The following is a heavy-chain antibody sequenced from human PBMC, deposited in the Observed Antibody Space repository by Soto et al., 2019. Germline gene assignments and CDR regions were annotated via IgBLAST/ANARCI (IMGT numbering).Heavy chain of an antibody. CDR2: TIPILAMS. CDR1: GDTFNSYT. Sequence: QVQLVQSGPEVKMPGSSVKVSCKASGDTFNSYTINWVRQAPGQGLQWMGRTIPILAMSNYALKFQGRVTITADKSTTTAYMARSRLRSADTAVYYCAASYGSGSRAFDYWGQGTLVTVSS. CDR3: AASYGSGSRAFDY. D-gene: IGHD3-10*01. J-gene: IGHJ4*02. V-gene: IGHV1-69*02.